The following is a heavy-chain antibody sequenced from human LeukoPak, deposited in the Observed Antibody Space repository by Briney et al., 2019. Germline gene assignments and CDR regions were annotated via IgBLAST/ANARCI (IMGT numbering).Heavy chain of an antibody. D-gene: IGHD4-17*01. Sequence: PSETLSLTCAVSADSFSSHYWTWIRQPPGKGLEWIGYISYIGSTNYNPSLKSRVTISIDTSKNQFSLKLTSVTAADTAVYYCARDLVTVTKGFDIWGKGTMVSVSS. J-gene: IGHJ3*02. CDR3: ARDLVTVTKGFDI. CDR2: ISYIGST. CDR1: ADSFSSHY. V-gene: IGHV4-59*11.